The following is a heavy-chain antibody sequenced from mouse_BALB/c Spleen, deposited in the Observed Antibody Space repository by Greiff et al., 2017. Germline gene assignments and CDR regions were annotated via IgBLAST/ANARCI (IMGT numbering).Heavy chain of an antibody. J-gene: IGHJ1*01. Sequence: QVQLQQPGAELVMPGASVKMSCKASGYTFTDYWMHWVKQRPGQGLEWIGAIDTSDSYTSYNQKFKGKATLTVDESSSTAYMQLSSLTSEDSAVYYCARLRQDVWGAGTTVTVSS. D-gene: IGHD2-12*01. CDR3: ARLRQDV. V-gene: IGHV1-69*01. CDR2: IDTSDSYT. CDR1: GYTFTDYW.